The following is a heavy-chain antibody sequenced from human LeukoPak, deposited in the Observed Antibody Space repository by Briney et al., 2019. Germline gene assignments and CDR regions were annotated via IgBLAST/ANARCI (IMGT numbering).Heavy chain of an antibody. CDR3: ARVKDTAMDERTIDY. CDR2: ISAYNGNT. CDR1: GYTFTSYG. D-gene: IGHD5-18*01. Sequence: ASVTVSCTASGYTFTSYGISWVRQAPGQGLEWMGWISAYNGNTNYAQKLQGRVTMTTDTSTSTAYMELRSLRSDDTAVYYCARVKDTAMDERTIDYWGQGTLVTVSS. J-gene: IGHJ4*02. V-gene: IGHV1-18*01.